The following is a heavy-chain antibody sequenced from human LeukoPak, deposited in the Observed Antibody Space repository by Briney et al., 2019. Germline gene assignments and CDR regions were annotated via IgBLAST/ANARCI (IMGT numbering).Heavy chain of an antibody. Sequence: SETLSLTCTVSGGSINEDYWSWIRQPPGKGLEWIGYIDYNGGTKYNPSLKSRVTISADTSKNQFSLKLTSVTAADTAVYYCACHTASYYGWFDPWGRGTLVTVSS. CDR2: IDYNGGT. J-gene: IGHJ5*02. CDR1: GGSINEDY. V-gene: IGHV4-59*08. CDR3: ACHTASYYGWFDP. D-gene: IGHD3-10*01.